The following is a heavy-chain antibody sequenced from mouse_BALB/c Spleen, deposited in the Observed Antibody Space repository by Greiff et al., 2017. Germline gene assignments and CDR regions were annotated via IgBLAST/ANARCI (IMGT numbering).Heavy chain of an antibody. CDR3: ARDHYGSSYGYWYFDV. V-gene: IGHV2-9*02. CDR2: IWAGGST. Sequence: LVAPSQSLSITCTVSGFSLTSYGVHWVRQPPGKGLEWLGVIWAGGSTNYNSALMSRLSISKDNSKSQVFLKMNSLQTDDTAMYYCARDHYGSSYGYWYFDVWGAGTTVTVSS. D-gene: IGHD1-1*01. J-gene: IGHJ1*01. CDR1: GFSLTSYG.